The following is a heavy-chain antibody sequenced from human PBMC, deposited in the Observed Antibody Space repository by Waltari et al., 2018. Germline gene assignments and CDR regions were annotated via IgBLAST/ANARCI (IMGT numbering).Heavy chain of an antibody. Sequence: QVRLQQWGTGLLKPSETLSLTCAVYGDAFSGFYWSWIRQPPGKGMAWIGEIYQDGSTNYNPSLKGRVTMSVDTSKNQFSLNLRSVTAADKAVYYCARAPFGGYDYVGGTYRYFYYYMDIWGKGTTVAVSS. CDR2: IYQDGST. CDR1: GDAFSGFY. V-gene: IGHV4-34*01. D-gene: IGHD3-16*02. J-gene: IGHJ6*03. CDR3: ARAPFGGYDYVGGTYRYFYYYMDI.